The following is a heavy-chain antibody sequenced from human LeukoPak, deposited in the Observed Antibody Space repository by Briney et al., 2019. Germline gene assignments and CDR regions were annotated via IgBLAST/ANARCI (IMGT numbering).Heavy chain of an antibody. Sequence: SQTLSLTCAISGDSVSSNSASWNWIRQSPSRGLEWLGRTYYRSKWYYDYAVSVKSRITINPDTSKNQFSLHLNSVNTEDTAVYYCTRGSFFDPWGHGALVAVSS. V-gene: IGHV6-1*01. CDR1: GDSVSSNSAS. J-gene: IGHJ5*02. CDR2: TYYRSKWYY. CDR3: TRGSFFDP.